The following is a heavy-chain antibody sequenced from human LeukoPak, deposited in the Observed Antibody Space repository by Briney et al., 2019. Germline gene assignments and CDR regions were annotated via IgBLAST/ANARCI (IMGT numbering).Heavy chain of an antibody. CDR1: GGSISSSSYY. CDR3: ARRGYDILTGYYYIDY. J-gene: IGHJ4*02. V-gene: IGHV4-39*01. Sequence: SETLSLTCTVSGGSISSSSYYWGWIRQPPGKGLEWIGSIYYSGSTYYNPSLKSRVTISVDTSKNQFSLKLSSVTAADTAVYYCARRGYDILTGYYYIDYWGQGTLVTVSS. CDR2: IYYSGST. D-gene: IGHD3-9*01.